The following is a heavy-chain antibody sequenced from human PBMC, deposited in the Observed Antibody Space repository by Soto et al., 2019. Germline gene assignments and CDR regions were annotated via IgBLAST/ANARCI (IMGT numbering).Heavy chain of an antibody. CDR2: MSHSGGT. CDR1: GGSVNSGNYY. CDR3: ARVARGTATTVVDAFDI. J-gene: IGHJ3*02. V-gene: IGHV4-34*01. Sequence: QVQLQQWGAGLLKPSETLSLTCAVYGGSVNSGNYYWSWIRQPQGKGLEWIGEMSHSGGTHFNPSLKSRVTISVAKYKNQSSLKMSSVTAADTALYYCARVARGTATTVVDAFDIWGPGTLVTVSS. D-gene: IGHD1-1*01.